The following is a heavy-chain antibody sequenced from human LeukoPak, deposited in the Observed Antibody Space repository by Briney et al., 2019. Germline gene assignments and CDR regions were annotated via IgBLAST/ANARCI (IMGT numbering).Heavy chain of an antibody. CDR1: GFTFSSYG. J-gene: IGHJ4*02. CDR3: AKEDSKHISGSAPDY. D-gene: IGHD1-26*01. CDR2: IWYDGSNK. Sequence: GGSLRLSCAASGFTFSSYGMHWVRQAPGKGLEWVAVIWYDGSNKYYADSVKGRFTISRDNSKNTLYLQMNSLRAEDTAVYYCAKEDSKHISGSAPDYWGQGTLVTVSS. V-gene: IGHV3-33*06.